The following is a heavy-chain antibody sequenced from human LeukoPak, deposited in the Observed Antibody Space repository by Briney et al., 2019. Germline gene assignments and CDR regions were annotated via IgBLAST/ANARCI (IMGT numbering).Heavy chain of an antibody. D-gene: IGHD2-15*01. CDR2: ISAYNGNT. CDR3: ARGVVAATSYYYMDV. Sequence: GASVKVSCKASGYTFTSYGISWVRQAPGQGLEWMGWISAYNGNTNYAQKLQGRVTMTTDTSTSTAYMGLRSLRSDDTAVYYCARGVVAATSYYYMDVWDKGTTVTVSS. CDR1: GYTFTSYG. V-gene: IGHV1-18*01. J-gene: IGHJ6*03.